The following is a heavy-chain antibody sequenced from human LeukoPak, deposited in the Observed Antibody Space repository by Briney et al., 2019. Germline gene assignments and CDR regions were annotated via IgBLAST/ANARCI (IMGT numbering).Heavy chain of an antibody. V-gene: IGHV3-11*04. J-gene: IGHJ4*02. CDR1: GITFSDYY. D-gene: IGHD6-13*01. CDR2: VSSSGNTQ. Sequence: PGGSLRLSCTVSGITFSDYYMNWIRQAPGKALEYIAYVSSSGNTQFYADSVRGRFRISRDNAKNSLYLQMNSLRAGDTAVYYCARAHSSSWYLFDYWGQGTLVTVSS. CDR3: ARAHSSSWYLFDY.